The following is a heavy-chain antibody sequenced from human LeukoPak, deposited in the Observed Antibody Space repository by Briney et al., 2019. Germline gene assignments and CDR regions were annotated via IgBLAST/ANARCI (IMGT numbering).Heavy chain of an antibody. CDR2: ISDSGIST. V-gene: IGHV3-23*01. CDR3: AKGLGFSIVGGTYYFDY. J-gene: IGHJ4*02. CDR1: GFTFSTYA. D-gene: IGHD1-26*01. Sequence: PGGSLRLSCEASGFTFSTYAMNWVRQAPGKGLGWVSGISDSGISTYYADSVKGRFTVSRDNSRNTLYLQVNSLRAEDTAVYYCAKGLGFSIVGGTYYFDYWGQGTLVSVSS.